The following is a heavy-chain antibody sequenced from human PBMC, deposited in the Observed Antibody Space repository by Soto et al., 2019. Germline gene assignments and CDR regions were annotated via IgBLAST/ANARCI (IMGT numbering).Heavy chain of an antibody. J-gene: IGHJ4*02. Sequence: LRLSCAVSGFTFSSYAMSWVRQTPGKGLEWVSVPSSSGGTTFYADSVKGRFTISRDNSKNTLFLQMNSLRAEDTAVYYCAKHAAYSGNEIDYWGQGTLVTVSS. D-gene: IGHD5-12*01. CDR2: PSSSGGTT. CDR1: GFTFSSYA. V-gene: IGHV3-23*01. CDR3: AKHAAYSGNEIDY.